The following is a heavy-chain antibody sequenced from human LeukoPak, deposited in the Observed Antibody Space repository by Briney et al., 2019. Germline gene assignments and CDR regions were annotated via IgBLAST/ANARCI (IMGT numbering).Heavy chain of an antibody. V-gene: IGHV4-4*02. CDR2: INHSGST. CDR3: ARGKMATIPDY. J-gene: IGHJ4*02. Sequence: KPSGTLSLTCAVSGGSISSSNWWSWIRPPPGKGLEWIGEINHSGSTSYNPSLKSRVTISVDTSKKQFSLKLSSVTAADTAVYYCARGKMATIPDYWGQGTLVTVSP. D-gene: IGHD5-24*01. CDR1: GGSISSSNW.